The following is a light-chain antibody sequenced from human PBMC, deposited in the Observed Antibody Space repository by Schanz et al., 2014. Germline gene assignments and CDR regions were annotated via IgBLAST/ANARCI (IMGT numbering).Light chain of an antibody. J-gene: IGKJ2*01. CDR2: GAS. Sequence: EIVLTQSPGALSLSPGDRATLSCRASQSVSSNLAWYQQKPGQAPRLLIHGASSRAAGIPDRFSGSGSGTDFTLTISRLEPEDFAVYFCQRYGGSVMYTFGQGTKLEIK. CDR1: QSVSSN. CDR3: QRYGGSVMYT. V-gene: IGKV3-20*01.